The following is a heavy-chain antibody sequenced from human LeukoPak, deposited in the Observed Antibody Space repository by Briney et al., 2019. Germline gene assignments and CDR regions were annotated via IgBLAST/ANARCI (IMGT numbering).Heavy chain of an antibody. CDR2: ISYDGSNK. CDR1: GFTFSSYG. J-gene: IGHJ5*02. V-gene: IGHV3-30*18. CDR3: AKAYQGNSNWFDP. Sequence: GGSLRLSSAASGFTFSSYGMHWVRQAPGKGLEWVAVISYDGSNKCYADSVKGRFTISRDNSKNTLYLQMNSLRAEDTAVYYCAKAYQGNSNWFDPWGQGTLVTVSS. D-gene: IGHD2-2*01.